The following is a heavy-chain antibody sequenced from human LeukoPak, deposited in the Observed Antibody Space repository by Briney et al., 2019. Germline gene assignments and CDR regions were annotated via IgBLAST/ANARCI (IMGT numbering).Heavy chain of an antibody. V-gene: IGHV3-21*06. D-gene: IGHD1-26*01. CDR1: DFTFNIYT. CDR3: ARESREKTSSGSRWGGQYYYYMDV. J-gene: IGHJ6*03. CDR2: IGSTGTNV. Sequence: GGSLRLSCEGSDFTFNIYTFQWVRQAPGKGLEWVSSIGSTGTNVYYAASVEGRFTVSRDNARNSLFLQMDSLRAEDTGIYYCARESREKTSSGSRWGGQYYYYMDVWAKRPTVTVSS.